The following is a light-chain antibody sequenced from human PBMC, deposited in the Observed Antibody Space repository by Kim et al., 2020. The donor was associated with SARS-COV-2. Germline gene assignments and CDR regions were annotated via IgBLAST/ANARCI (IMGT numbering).Light chain of an antibody. CDR1: QTIKTY. V-gene: IGKV1-39*01. CDR2: GAS. CDR3: QQTYST. Sequence: DIQMTQSPSSLSASVGDRVTITCRASQTIKTYLNWYHQKPGKAPKLLIYGASNLQSGVPSRFSGGGSGTEFTLTISSLQPEDSATYYCQQTYSTFGQGTKLEI. J-gene: IGKJ2*01.